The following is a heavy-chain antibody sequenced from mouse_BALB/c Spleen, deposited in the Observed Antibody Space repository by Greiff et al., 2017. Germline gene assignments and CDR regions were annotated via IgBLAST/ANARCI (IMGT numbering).Heavy chain of an antibody. V-gene: IGHV5-17*02. CDR3: ARPTMITTNAMDY. CDR1: GFTFSSFG. J-gene: IGHJ4*01. CDR2: ISSGSSTI. Sequence: EVKVVESGGGLVQPGGSRKLSCAASGFTFSSFGMHWVRQAPEKGLEWVAYISSGSSTIYYADTVKGRFTISRDNPKNTLFLQMTSLRSEDTAMYYCARPTMITTNAMDYWGQGTSVTVSS. D-gene: IGHD2-4*01.